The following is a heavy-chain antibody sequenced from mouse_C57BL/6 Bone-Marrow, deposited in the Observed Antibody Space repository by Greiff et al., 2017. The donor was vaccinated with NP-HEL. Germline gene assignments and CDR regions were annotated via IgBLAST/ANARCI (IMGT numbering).Heavy chain of an antibody. CDR2: IDPSDSYT. V-gene: IGHV1-69*01. Sequence: QVQLQQPGAELVMPGASVKLSCKASGYTFTSYWMHWVKQRPGQGLEWIGEIDPSDSYTNYNQKFKGKATLTVDKSSSTASMQLSSLSSEDSAVYYCARSGRLRRGFAYWGQGTLVTVSA. CDR3: ARSGRLRRGFAY. D-gene: IGHD2-4*01. CDR1: GYTFTSYW. J-gene: IGHJ3*01.